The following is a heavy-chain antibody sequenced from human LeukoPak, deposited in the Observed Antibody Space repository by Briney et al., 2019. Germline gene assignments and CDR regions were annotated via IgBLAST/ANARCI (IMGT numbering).Heavy chain of an antibody. CDR3: ARGVDWNYDY. CDR2: INHSGST. D-gene: IGHD1-7*01. J-gene: IGHJ4*02. V-gene: IGHV4-34*01. Sequence: SETLSLTCAVYGGSFSGYYWSWIRQPPGKGLEWIGEINHSGSTNYNPSLKSRVTISVDTSKNQSSLKLSSVTAADTAVYYCARGVDWNYDYWGQGTLVTVSS. CDR1: GGSFSGYY.